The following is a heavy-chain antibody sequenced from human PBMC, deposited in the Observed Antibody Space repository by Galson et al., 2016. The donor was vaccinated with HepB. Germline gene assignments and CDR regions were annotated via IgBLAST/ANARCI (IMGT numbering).Heavy chain of an antibody. CDR3: ARIVLKGYSSSRYYFDQ. Sequence: SLRLSCAASGFTFSNYGMHWVRQAPGKGLEWVAVIWYDGSEKYYADSVKGRFTISRDNSKNTLYLQMNSLRAEDTAVYYCARIVLKGYSSSRYYFDQWGQGTLVTVSS. V-gene: IGHV3-33*01. CDR2: IWYDGSEK. J-gene: IGHJ4*02. CDR1: GFTFSNYG. D-gene: IGHD6-13*01.